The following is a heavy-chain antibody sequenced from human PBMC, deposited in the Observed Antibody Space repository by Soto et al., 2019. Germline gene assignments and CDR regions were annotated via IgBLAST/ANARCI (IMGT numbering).Heavy chain of an antibody. CDR2: INAGNGNT. V-gene: IGHV1-3*01. J-gene: IGHJ5*01. CDR1: GYTFSRYA. Sequence: ASVKVSCKASGYTFSRYAIHWVRQAPGQRLEWMGWINAGNGNTKYSQKFEGRVTLTTDTSADTVYMELSSLRFEDTALYYCARDQQFRNWFDSWGQGTLVTVSS. CDR3: ARDQQFRNWFDS. D-gene: IGHD6-13*01.